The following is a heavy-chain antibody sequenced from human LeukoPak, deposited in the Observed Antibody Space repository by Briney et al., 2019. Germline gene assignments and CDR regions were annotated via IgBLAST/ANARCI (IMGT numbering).Heavy chain of an antibody. CDR1: GYTFTSYD. CDR3: ARGGYCSSTSCYMRSPFDP. D-gene: IGHD2-2*02. J-gene: IGHJ5*02. CDR2: MNANSGNT. Sequence: GASVKVSCKASGYTFTSYDINWVRQAAGQGLEWMGWMNANSGNTGYAQKLQGRVTITRDNYISTAYMELSSLRSEDTAVYYCARGGYCSSTSCYMRSPFDPWGQGTLVTVSS. V-gene: IGHV1-8*03.